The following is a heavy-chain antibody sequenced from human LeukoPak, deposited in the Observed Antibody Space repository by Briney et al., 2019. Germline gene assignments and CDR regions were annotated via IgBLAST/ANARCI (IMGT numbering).Heavy chain of an antibody. V-gene: IGHV4-59*01. CDR3: ARRDRNRWFDP. CDR2: IYYSGST. J-gene: IGHJ5*02. CDR1: GGSISSYY. Sequence: PSETLSLTCTVSGGSISSYYWSWIRQPPGKGLEWIGYIYYSGSTNYNPPLKSRVTISVDTSKNQFSLKLSSVTAADTAVYYCARRDRNRWFDPWGQGTLVTVSS.